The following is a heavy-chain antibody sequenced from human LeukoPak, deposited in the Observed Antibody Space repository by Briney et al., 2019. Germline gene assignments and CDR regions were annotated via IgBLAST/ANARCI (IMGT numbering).Heavy chain of an antibody. Sequence: PGESLTLSFSAPGFTVSSIYMSWFRQAPGQGREGFSLLYSSGITFYAESVQGRFTISRDNSKNTLYLQMNSLRAEDTAIYYCARDSSSFPNYFDFWGQGTLVTVSS. V-gene: IGHV3-53*01. CDR1: GFTVSSIY. J-gene: IGHJ4*02. D-gene: IGHD3-3*02. CDR2: LYSSGIT. CDR3: ARDSSSFPNYFDF.